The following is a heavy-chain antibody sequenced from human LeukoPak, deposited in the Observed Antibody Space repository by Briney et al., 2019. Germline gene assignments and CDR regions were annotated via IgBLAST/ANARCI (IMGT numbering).Heavy chain of an antibody. CDR3: ARDGRRSIAVAGNYFDY. V-gene: IGHV3-21*01. D-gene: IGHD6-19*01. J-gene: IGHJ4*02. Sequence: GGSLRLSCAASGFTFSSYSMNWVRQAPGKGLEWVSSISSGSSYIYYADSVKGRFTISRDNAKNSLYLQMNSLRAEDTAVYYCARDGRRSIAVAGNYFDYWGQGTLVTVSS. CDR1: GFTFSSYS. CDR2: ISSGSSYI.